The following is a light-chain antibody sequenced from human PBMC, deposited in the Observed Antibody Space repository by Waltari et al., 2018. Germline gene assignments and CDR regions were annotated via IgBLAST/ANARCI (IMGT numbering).Light chain of an antibody. Sequence: NFLLTQPHSVSESPGQTVTISCTRRSGSIATDYVQWYQQRPGSAPPPVIYEDDQRPSGVPDRFSGSIDSSSNSASLTISGLKTEDEADYYCHSYDSSPFWVFGGGTKLTVL. J-gene: IGLJ3*02. CDR3: HSYDSSPFWV. V-gene: IGLV6-57*03. CDR1: SGSIATDY. CDR2: EDD.